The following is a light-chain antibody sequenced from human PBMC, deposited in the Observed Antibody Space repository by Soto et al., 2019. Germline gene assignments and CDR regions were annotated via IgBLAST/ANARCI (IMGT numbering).Light chain of an antibody. V-gene: IGLV2-14*01. CDR2: EVT. CDR3: SSYTSSSTYV. Sequence: SARTQPASVSGSPGQSITISCTGTGSDVGGYDYVSWYQHHPGKAPKVMIYEVTNRPSGVSNRFSGSKSGNTASLTISGLLAEDEADYYCSSYTSSSTYVFGTGTKVTVL. J-gene: IGLJ1*01. CDR1: GSDVGGYDY.